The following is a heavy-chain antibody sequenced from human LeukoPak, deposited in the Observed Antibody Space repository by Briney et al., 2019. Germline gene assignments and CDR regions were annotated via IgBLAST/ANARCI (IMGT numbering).Heavy chain of an antibody. CDR1: GYSFADYY. Sequence: GASVKVSCKASGYSFADYYMHWVRQAPGKGLEWMGGFDPEDGETIYAQKFQGRVTMIEDTSTDTAYMELTSLKSEDTAVYYCATLDDYDSSGYPPGWGQGTLVTVSS. CDR3: ATLDDYDSSGYPPG. V-gene: IGHV1-24*01. CDR2: FDPEDGET. D-gene: IGHD3-22*01. J-gene: IGHJ4*02.